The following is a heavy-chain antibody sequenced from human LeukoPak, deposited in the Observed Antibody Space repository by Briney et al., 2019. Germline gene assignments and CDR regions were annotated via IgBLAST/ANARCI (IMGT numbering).Heavy chain of an antibody. CDR1: GDSMSSYY. Sequence: SETLSLTXTVSGDSMSSYYWNWIRQPPGKGLEWIGYIYYSGSTNYNPSLKSRVTISLDTSKNQFSLNLGSVTAADTAVYYCARDGYSYGYFDYWGQGTPVTVSS. J-gene: IGHJ4*02. V-gene: IGHV4-59*01. CDR3: ARDGYSYGYFDY. D-gene: IGHD5-18*01. CDR2: IYYSGST.